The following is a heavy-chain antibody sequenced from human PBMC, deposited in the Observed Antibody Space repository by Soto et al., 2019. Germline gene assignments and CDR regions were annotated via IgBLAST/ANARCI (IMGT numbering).Heavy chain of an antibody. D-gene: IGHD1-26*01. V-gene: IGHV1-69*01. CDR3: ASRERVDAFDI. CDR1: GGTFSSYA. J-gene: IGHJ3*02. Sequence: QVQLVQSGAEVKKPGSSVKVSCKASGGTFSSYAISWVRQAPGQGLEWMGGIIPILGSANYAQKFQDRVTIYADESTSTTYMELSSLRSEDAAVYYCASRERVDAFDIWGQGTMVTVSS. CDR2: IIPILGSA.